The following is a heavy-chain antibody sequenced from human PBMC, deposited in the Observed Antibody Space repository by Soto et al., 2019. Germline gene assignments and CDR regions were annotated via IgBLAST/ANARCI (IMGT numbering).Heavy chain of an antibody. V-gene: IGHV1-46*02. D-gene: IGHD4-17*01. CDR1: GPSFKSYY. J-gene: IGHJ4*02. CDR2: INPSGGST. CDR3: ARTQPRHTVFDY. Sequence: ASVQCCTRASGPSFKSYYMHWERQAPRQGLEWMGIINPSGGSTSYAQKCQGRVTMTRDTSTSTGYMELSSLRSKDTAVYYCARTQPRHTVFDYWGQGTLVTVSS.